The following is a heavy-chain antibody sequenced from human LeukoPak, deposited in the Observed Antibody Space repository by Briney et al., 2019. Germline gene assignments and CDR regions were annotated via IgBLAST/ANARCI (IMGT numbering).Heavy chain of an antibody. Sequence: GGSLRLSCAASGFTFSSYTMSWVRQAPGKGLEWVSAISGSGGSTYYADSVKGRVTISRDNSKNTLYLQLNSLRAGDTAVYYCAKDRGISRPFQYWGQGTLVTVSS. V-gene: IGHV3-23*01. CDR2: ISGSGGST. D-gene: IGHD3-10*01. CDR1: GFTFSSYT. CDR3: AKDRGISRPFQY. J-gene: IGHJ4*02.